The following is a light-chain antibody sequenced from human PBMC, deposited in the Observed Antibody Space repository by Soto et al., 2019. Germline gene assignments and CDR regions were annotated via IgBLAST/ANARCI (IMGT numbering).Light chain of an antibody. CDR1: QSVLHSSNNKNY. J-gene: IGKJ2*01. CDR3: HQYYGIPNT. V-gene: IGKV4-1*01. CDR2: WAS. Sequence: SCWSSQSVLHSSNNKNYLAWYQQRPGQPPKLLIYWASTRESGVPDRFSGSGSGTDFTLTISSVQAEDVADYYCHQYYGIPNTFGQGTKLEIK.